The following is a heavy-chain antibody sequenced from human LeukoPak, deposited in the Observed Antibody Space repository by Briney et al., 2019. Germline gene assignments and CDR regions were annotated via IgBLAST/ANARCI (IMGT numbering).Heavy chain of an antibody. J-gene: IGHJ5*02. D-gene: IGHD3-10*01. CDR3: ARHVSGIFGSRGDLDP. V-gene: IGHV4-59*08. CDR2: IHSNGGT. Sequence: PSEPLSLNCSVSGGSIEGFYFSWIRQSPGKALEWIGYIHSNGGTNYNPSLKSRVTMSVDASENQFSLNLNSVTAADTAVYYCARHVSGIFGSRGDLDPWGQRTLVTVSS. CDR1: GGSIEGFY.